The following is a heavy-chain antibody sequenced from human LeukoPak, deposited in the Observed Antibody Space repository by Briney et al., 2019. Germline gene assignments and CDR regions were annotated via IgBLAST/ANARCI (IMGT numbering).Heavy chain of an antibody. CDR3: ARDPYYYDSSGYYYFDY. CDR1: GGSISSSSYY. V-gene: IGHV4-39*07. Sequence: SETLSLTCTVSGGSISSSSYYWGWIRQPPGKGLEWIGSIYYSGSTYYNPSLKSRVTISVDTSKNQFSLKLSSVTAADTAVYYCARDPYYYDSSGYYYFDYWGQGTLVTVSS. J-gene: IGHJ4*02. CDR2: IYYSGST. D-gene: IGHD3-22*01.